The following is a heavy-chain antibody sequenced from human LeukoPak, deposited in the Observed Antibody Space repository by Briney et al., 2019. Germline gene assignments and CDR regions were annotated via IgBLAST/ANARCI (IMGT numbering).Heavy chain of an antibody. V-gene: IGHV3-23*01. J-gene: IGHJ4*02. Sequence: PGGSLRLSCAASGFTFSSYAVSWVRQAPGKGLEWVSAISGSGGSTYCADSVKGRFTISRDNSKNTLYLQMNSLRAEDTAVYYCAKDLALLPPYYFDYWGQGTLVTVSS. CDR2: ISGSGGST. CDR1: GFTFSSYA. CDR3: AKDLALLPPYYFDY. D-gene: IGHD1-26*01.